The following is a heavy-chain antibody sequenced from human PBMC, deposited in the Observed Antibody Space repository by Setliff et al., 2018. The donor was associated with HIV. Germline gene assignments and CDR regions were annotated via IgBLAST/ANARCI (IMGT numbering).Heavy chain of an antibody. Sequence: GGSLRLSCESSGFTFNNYWMCWVRQAPGKGLEWVANIGQDGSEKNYVDSVKGRFTISRDNAKNSMDLQMNSLRAEDTAIYCCARKLRPGHGVDVWGQGTTVTVSS. J-gene: IGHJ6*02. CDR2: IGQDGSEK. V-gene: IGHV3-7*01. CDR1: GFTFNNYW. CDR3: ARKLRPGHGVDV. D-gene: IGHD3-10*01.